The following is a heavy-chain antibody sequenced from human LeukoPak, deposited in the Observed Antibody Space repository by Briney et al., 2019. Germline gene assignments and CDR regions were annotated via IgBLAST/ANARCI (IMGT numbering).Heavy chain of an antibody. D-gene: IGHD6-19*01. CDR2: VQRASN. V-gene: IGHV4-59*01. CDR1: GGSISTFS. CDR3: ARDTTVASGMQF. J-gene: IGHJ4*01. Sequence: SDTQSLTCTVSGGSISTFSWTWMRQPPGRGLEWIGSVQRASNNYNPAFKSRVAISVHTAKNQFFLRLNSVTSADADVYYCARDTTVASGMQFWGHGSLVTVSS.